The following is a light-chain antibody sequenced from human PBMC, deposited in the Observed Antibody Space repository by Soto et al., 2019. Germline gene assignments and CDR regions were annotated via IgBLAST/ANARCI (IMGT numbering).Light chain of an antibody. CDR2: DAC. V-gene: IGKV3-15*01. Sequence: EIVLTQSPATLSVSPGRRATLSCSTSPRVSSHLAWYQHKAGNGSRMRIYDACTGACGIPARLSGSWSGTEFTPTITSLQSEDFGVYCCQYYDVWPLTFGKGTKGDIK. J-gene: IGKJ1*01. CDR3: QYYDVWPLT. CDR1: PRVSSH.